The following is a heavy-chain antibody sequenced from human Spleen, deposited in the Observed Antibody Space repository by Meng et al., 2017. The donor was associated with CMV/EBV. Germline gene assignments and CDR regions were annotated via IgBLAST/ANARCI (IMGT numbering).Heavy chain of an antibody. V-gene: IGHV3-72*01. CDR2: SRNKANSYTA. J-gene: IGHJ4*02. D-gene: IGHD3-10*01. CDR1: GFSFSDHY. Sequence: GGSLRLSCAASGFSFSDHYMDWVRQAPGKGLEWVGRSRNKANSYTAAYAASVKGRFTISRDDSKNSLYLQMDSLKSEDTAVYYCASYRYYGSGSYRDYWGQGTLVTVSS. CDR3: ASYRYYGSGSYRDY.